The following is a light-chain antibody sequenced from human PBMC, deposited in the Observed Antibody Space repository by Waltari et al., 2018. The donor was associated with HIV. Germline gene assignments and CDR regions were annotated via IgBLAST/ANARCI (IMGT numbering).Light chain of an antibody. CDR2: EDS. V-gene: IGLV3-1*01. CDR3: QAWDRSTVI. J-gene: IGLJ2*01. Sequence: SYELTQPPSVSVSPGQTANITCPGDKLGQKYAHWYQQKSGQSPVLLIYEDSKRRSGNPGRFSGSISGDTATLTISGTQAEDEADYHCQAWDRSTVIFAGGTKLTVL. CDR1: KLGQKY.